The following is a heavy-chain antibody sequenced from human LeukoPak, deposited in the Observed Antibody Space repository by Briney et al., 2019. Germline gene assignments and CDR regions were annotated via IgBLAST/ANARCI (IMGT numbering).Heavy chain of an antibody. CDR1: GYTFTSYG. Sequence: ASVRVSCKASGYTFTSYGISWVRQAPGQGLEWMGWISAYNGDTNYAQKLQGRVTMTTDTSTSTAYMELRSLRSDDTAVYYCARDGICSSPSCRVYCSGGSCYPAGYWGQGTLVTVSS. J-gene: IGHJ4*02. V-gene: IGHV1-18*01. CDR3: ARDGICSSPSCRVYCSGGSCYPAGY. CDR2: ISAYNGDT. D-gene: IGHD2-15*01.